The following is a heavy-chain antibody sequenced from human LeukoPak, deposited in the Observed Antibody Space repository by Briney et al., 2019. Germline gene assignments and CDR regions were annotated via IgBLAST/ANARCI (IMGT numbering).Heavy chain of an antibody. CDR1: GFTFSIYD. J-gene: IGHJ6*03. CDR3: ATRKGNYMDV. Sequence: SGGSLRLSRAASGFTFSIYDIHWVRQAPGKGLEWVALIRSDGRNKYYGDSVKGRFTISRDNSKNTLYLQMNSLAVEDSAVYYCATRKGNYMDVWGQGTTVTVSS. V-gene: IGHV3-30*02. D-gene: IGHD6-13*01. CDR2: IRSDGRNK.